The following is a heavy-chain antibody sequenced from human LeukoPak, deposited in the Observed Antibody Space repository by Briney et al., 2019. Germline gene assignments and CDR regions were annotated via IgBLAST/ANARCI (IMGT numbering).Heavy chain of an antibody. Sequence: GASVKVSCKASGGTFSSYAISWVRQAPGQGLEWMGGIIPIFGTANYAQKFQGRVTITADESTSTAYMELRSLRSDDTAVYYCARDKWLQTIPNYYGSGSHAFDIWGQGTMVTVSS. CDR1: GGTFSSYA. J-gene: IGHJ3*02. V-gene: IGHV1-69*01. CDR3: ARDKWLQTIPNYYGSGSHAFDI. D-gene: IGHD3-10*01. CDR2: IIPIFGTA.